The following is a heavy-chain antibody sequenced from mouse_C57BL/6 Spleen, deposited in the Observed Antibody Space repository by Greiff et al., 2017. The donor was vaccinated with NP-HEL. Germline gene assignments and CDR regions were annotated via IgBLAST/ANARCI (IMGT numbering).Heavy chain of an antibody. CDR2: IHPSDSDT. CDR1: GYTFTSYW. D-gene: IGHD3-2*02. V-gene: IGHV1-74*01. J-gene: IGHJ2*01. Sequence: QVQLQQSGAELVKPGASVKVSCKASGYTFTSYWMHWVKQRPGQGLEWIGRIHPSDSDTNYNQKFKGKATLTVDKSSSTAYMQLSSLTSEDSAVYYCATSEAAQALDYWGQGTTLTVSS. CDR3: ATSEAAQALDY.